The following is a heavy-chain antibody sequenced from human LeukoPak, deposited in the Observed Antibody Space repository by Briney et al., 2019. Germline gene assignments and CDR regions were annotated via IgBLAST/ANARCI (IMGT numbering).Heavy chain of an antibody. Sequence: SETLSLTCTVSGGSIRSGGYYWSWIRQPPGKGLEWIGYIYHSGSTYYNPSLKSRVTISVDRSKNHFSLKLSSVTAADTAVYYCASTTIAAAGPAARDYWGQGTLVTVSS. J-gene: IGHJ4*02. CDR2: IYHSGST. CDR1: GGSIRSGGYY. CDR3: ASTTIAAAGPAARDY. V-gene: IGHV4-30-2*01. D-gene: IGHD6-13*01.